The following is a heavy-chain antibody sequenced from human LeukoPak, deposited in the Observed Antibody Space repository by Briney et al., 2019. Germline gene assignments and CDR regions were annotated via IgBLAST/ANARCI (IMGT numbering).Heavy chain of an antibody. D-gene: IGHD4-23*01. CDR2: ISYDGNKK. Sequence: GGSLRLSCAASGFTFSSYGMHWVRQAPGKGLEWVSVISYDGNKKTYADSVKGRLTISRDTSKNTLYLQMYSLRAEDSAVYYCAKDYYGGDIYYYGMDVWGQGTTVTVSS. J-gene: IGHJ6*02. V-gene: IGHV3-30*18. CDR1: GFTFSSYG. CDR3: AKDYYGGDIYYYGMDV.